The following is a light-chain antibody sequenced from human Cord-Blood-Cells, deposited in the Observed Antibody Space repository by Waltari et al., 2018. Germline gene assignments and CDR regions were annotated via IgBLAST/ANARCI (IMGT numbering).Light chain of an antibody. CDR2: GAS. Sequence: IVFTQSPRTLPFSPGERATPSCRASQSVSSSYLACYQQKPGQAHRLLIYGASSRATGIPDRFSSSGSGTDFTLTISRLEHEDFAVYCCQQYGSSFTFGPGTKVDIK. V-gene: IGKV3-20*01. CDR3: QQYGSSFT. J-gene: IGKJ3*01. CDR1: QSVSSSY.